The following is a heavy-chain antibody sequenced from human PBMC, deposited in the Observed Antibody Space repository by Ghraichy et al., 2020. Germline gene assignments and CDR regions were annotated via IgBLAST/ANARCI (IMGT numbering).Heavy chain of an antibody. D-gene: IGHD1-14*01. J-gene: IGHJ3*01. V-gene: IGHV3-48*03. CDR1: GFSLSDYE. CDR2: ISRSGSTI. Sequence: GGSLRLSCAASGFSLSDYEIVWVRQTPGKGLEWISYISRSGSTIIYSDSVKGRFSISRDHAKNSLFLQMNSLRAEDTALYYCARDLGITKWFSDAFELWGQGTQVTVSS. CDR3: ARDLGITKWFSDAFEL.